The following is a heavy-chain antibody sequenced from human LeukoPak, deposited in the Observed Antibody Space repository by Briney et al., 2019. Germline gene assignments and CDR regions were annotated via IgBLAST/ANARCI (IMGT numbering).Heavy chain of an antibody. J-gene: IGHJ4*02. Sequence: ASVKVSCKASGGTFSRYGINWVRQATGQGLEWMGWMNPNSGNTGYAQKFQGRVTMTRNTSISTAYMELSSLRSEDTAVYYCARRNLVLRYFDWLFDYWGQGTLVTVSS. CDR3: ARRNLVLRYFDWLFDY. D-gene: IGHD3-9*01. CDR2: MNPNSGNT. V-gene: IGHV1-8*01. CDR1: GGTFSRYG.